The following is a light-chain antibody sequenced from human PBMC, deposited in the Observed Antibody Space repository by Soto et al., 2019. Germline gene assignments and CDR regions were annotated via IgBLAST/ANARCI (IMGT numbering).Light chain of an antibody. CDR3: QQSYSTPPWT. J-gene: IGKJ1*01. V-gene: IGKV1-39*01. CDR1: QSISSY. Sequence: DIQMTQSPSSLSASVGDRVTITCRASQSISSYLNWYQQKPGKAHKLLIYAASSLQSGVPSRFSGSGSATDFTLTISSLQPEDFATYYCQQSYSTPPWTFGQGTNVDIK. CDR2: AAS.